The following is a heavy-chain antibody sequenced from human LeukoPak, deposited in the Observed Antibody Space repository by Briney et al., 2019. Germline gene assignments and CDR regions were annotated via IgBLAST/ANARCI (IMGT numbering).Heavy chain of an antibody. CDR3: AGNYGPYYFDY. D-gene: IGHD3-10*01. J-gene: IGHJ4*02. CDR2: IWYDGSNK. Sequence: GRSLRLSCAASGFTFRNYGMHWVRQAPGKGLEWVAVIWYDGSNKYYADSVKGRITISRGNSKNTLYLQMNSLRAEDTAVYYCAGNYGPYYFDYWGQGTLVTVSS. CDR1: GFTFRNYG. V-gene: IGHV3-33*01.